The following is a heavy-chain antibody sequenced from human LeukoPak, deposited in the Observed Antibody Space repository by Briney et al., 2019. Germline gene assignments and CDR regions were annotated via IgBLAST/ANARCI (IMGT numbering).Heavy chain of an antibody. CDR1: GFTFSSDA. D-gene: IGHD3-10*01. CDR2: ISYDGSNK. J-gene: IGHJ2*01. Sequence: PGGSLRLSCAASGFTFSSDAMHWVRQAPGKGLEWVAVISYDGSNKYYADSVKGRFTISRDNSKNTLYLQMNSLRTEDTAVYYCAREYYYFDLWGRGTLVTVSS. V-gene: IGHV3-30-3*01. CDR3: AREYYYFDL.